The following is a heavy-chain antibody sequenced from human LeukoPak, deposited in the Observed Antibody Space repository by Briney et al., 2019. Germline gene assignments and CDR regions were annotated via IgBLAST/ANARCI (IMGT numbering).Heavy chain of an antibody. Sequence: GGSLRLSCAASGFTFSSYAMSWVRQAPGKGLEWVSAISGSGGSTYYADSVKGRFTISRDNSKNTLYLQMNSLRAEDTAVYYCAKDRDPQDIVLTVYASPPDYWGQGTLVTVSS. J-gene: IGHJ4*02. CDR2: ISGSGGST. V-gene: IGHV3-23*01. D-gene: IGHD2-8*01. CDR3: AKDRDPQDIVLTVYASPPDY. CDR1: GFTFSSYA.